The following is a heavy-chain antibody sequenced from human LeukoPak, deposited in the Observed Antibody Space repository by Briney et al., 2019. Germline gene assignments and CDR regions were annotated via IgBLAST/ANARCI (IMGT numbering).Heavy chain of an antibody. CDR2: IIPIFGTA. D-gene: IGHD5-24*01. Sequence: SVKVSCKASGGTFSSYAISWVRQAPGQGLEWMGGIIPIFGTANYAQKFQGRVTITADESTSTAYTELSSLRSEDTAVYYCARSEMAPIPYCFDYWGQGTLVTVSS. CDR1: GGTFSSYA. V-gene: IGHV1-69*01. J-gene: IGHJ4*02. CDR3: ARSEMAPIPYCFDY.